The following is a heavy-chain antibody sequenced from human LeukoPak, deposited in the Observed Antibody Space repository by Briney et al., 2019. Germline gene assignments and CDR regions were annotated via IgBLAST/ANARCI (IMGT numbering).Heavy chain of an antibody. CDR1: GGSISGHY. Sequence: PSETLSLTCAVSGGSISGHYRSWIRQPPGKGLEWIGYVYYSGKTYYSSSLRSRVTISVDTSKNHFSLKLTSVTAADTAVYYCARLLDNDSSGEPDTFDMWGQGTMVTVSS. CDR2: VYYSGKT. D-gene: IGHD3-22*01. CDR3: ARLLDNDSSGEPDTFDM. V-gene: IGHV4-59*11. J-gene: IGHJ3*02.